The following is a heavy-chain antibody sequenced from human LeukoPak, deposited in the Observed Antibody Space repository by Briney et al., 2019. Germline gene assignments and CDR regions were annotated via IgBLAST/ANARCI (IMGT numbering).Heavy chain of an antibody. V-gene: IGHV3-23*01. CDR2: ISGSGGST. Sequence: GGSLRLSCAASGFTFSSYAMSWVRQAPGKGLEWVSAISGSGGSTYYADSLHGRFTISTHNSNNTLYLQMNSLRAQDTAVYYCAKGATAVTPASFDYGGQGPLVTVSS. CDR1: GFTFSSYA. J-gene: IGHJ4*02. CDR3: AKGATAVTPASFDY. D-gene: IGHD4-23*01.